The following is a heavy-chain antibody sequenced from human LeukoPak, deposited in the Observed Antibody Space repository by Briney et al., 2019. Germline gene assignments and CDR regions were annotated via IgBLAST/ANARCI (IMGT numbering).Heavy chain of an antibody. Sequence: GGSLRLSCAASGFTFDDYGMSWVRQAPGKGLEWVSGINWNGGSTGYADSVKGRFTISRDNAKNSLYLQMNSLRAEDTALYYCARSYYDFWSGYSEFDYWGQGTLVTVPS. D-gene: IGHD3-3*01. J-gene: IGHJ4*02. CDR3: ARSYYDFWSGYSEFDY. CDR2: INWNGGST. V-gene: IGHV3-20*04. CDR1: GFTFDDYG.